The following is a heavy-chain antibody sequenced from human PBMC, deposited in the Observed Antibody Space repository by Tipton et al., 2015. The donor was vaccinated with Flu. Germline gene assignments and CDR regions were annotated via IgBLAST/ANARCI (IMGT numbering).Heavy chain of an antibody. Sequence: TLSLTCSVSGDSIGTRYYWGWIRQPPGRGLEWIGNIHRSGNTYHNPSLKSRVTMSVDTSKNQFSLQLRSVTAADTAVYYCARDPSLGMPDYFDHWGQGTLVTASS. J-gene: IGHJ4*02. V-gene: IGHV4-38-2*02. D-gene: IGHD2-2*01. CDR2: IHRSGNT. CDR1: GDSIGTRYY. CDR3: ARDPSLGMPDYFDH.